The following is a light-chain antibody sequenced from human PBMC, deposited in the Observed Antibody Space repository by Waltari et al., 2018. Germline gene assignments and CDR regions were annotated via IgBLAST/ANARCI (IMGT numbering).Light chain of an antibody. CDR3: QKYDRLPAT. CDR2: DTY. CDR1: QSVGRS. V-gene: IGKV3-20*01. Sequence: EIVLTQSPGTLSLSPGEPATLSCRASQSVGRSLVWYQQKPGQAPRLLIYDTYKRATGIPDRFSGSGSGTEFSLTISRLEPEDFAVYYCQKYDRLPATFGQGTKVEIK. J-gene: IGKJ1*01.